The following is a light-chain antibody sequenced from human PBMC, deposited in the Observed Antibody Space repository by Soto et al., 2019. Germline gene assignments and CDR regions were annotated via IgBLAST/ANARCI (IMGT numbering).Light chain of an antibody. V-gene: IGLV2-23*01. CDR2: EGS. CDR1: SSDVGSYNL. J-gene: IGLJ2*01. CDR3: CSYAGSSTVV. Sequence: QSVLTQPASVSGSPGQSITISCTGTSSDVGSYNLVSWYQQHPGKAPKLMIYEGSKRPSGVSNRVSGSKSGNTASLTISGLPAEYEDDYYCCSYAGSSTVVFGGGTKVTVL.